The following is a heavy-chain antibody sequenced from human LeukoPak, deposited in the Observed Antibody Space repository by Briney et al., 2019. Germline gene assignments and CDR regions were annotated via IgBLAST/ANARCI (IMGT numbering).Heavy chain of an antibody. CDR1: GFTFSTYS. D-gene: IGHD1-14*01. CDR2: ISSSSTYI. J-gene: IGHJ4*02. CDR3: ARWDRFHGV. V-gene: IGHV3-21*01. Sequence: PGGSLRLSCAASGFTFSTYSMNWVRQAPGQGLEGVSSISSSSTYIYCADSVKGRFTISRDNSKNSLYLQMNNLRAEDTAVYYCARWDRFHGVWGQGTLVTVSS.